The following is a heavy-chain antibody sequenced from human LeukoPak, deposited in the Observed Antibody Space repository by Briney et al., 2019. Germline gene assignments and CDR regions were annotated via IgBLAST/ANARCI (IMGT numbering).Heavy chain of an antibody. Sequence: PGGSLRLSCAASGFTFDDYAMHWVRQAPGKGLEWVSLISGDGGVTYYADSVKGRFTISRDNSKNTLYLQMNSLRAEDTAVYYCASLSRGRAFDIWGQGTMVTVSS. D-gene: IGHD3-10*01. V-gene: IGHV3-43*02. CDR2: ISGDGGVT. CDR3: ASLSRGRAFDI. CDR1: GFTFDDYA. J-gene: IGHJ3*02.